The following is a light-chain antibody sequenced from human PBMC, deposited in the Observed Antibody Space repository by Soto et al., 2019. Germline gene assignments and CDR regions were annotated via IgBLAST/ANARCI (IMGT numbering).Light chain of an antibody. CDR1: QSLVHSDGNTY. V-gene: IGKV2-24*01. Sequence: DIVMTQTPLSSPVTLGQPASISCRSSQSLVHSDGNTYLSGLQQRTGQPPRLLIYKISNRFSVIPDRFSGSVAGTDFTLKISRVEADYVGVEYCMQATQYPAYTFGQGTKLEIK. J-gene: IGKJ2*01. CDR2: KIS. CDR3: MQATQYPAYT.